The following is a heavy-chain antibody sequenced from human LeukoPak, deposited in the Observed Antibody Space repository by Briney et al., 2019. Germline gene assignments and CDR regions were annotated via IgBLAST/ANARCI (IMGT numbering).Heavy chain of an antibody. J-gene: IGHJ4*02. CDR1: GFTFSSYD. Sequence: PGGSLRLSCAASGFTFSSYDMHWVRQAPGKGLEWVAFIRYDGSNKYYADSVKGRFTISRDNSKNTLYLQMNSLRAEDTAVYYCANVGGTAAKVCPLDYWGQGTLVTVSS. D-gene: IGHD2-2*01. V-gene: IGHV3-30*02. CDR3: ANVGGTAAKVCPLDY. CDR2: IRYDGSNK.